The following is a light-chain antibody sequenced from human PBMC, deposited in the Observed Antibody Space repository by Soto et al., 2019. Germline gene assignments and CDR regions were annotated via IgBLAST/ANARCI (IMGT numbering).Light chain of an antibody. J-gene: IGLJ1*01. CDR3: GTWDSSLSAHV. V-gene: IGLV1-51*01. CDR1: SSNIGSNF. Sequence: QSVLTQPPSVSAAPGQKVTISCSGSSSNIGSNFVSWYQQLPGTAPKLLIYDNNKRPSGIPDRFSVSKSGTSATLGITGLQTGDEADYYCGTWDSSLSAHVFGTGTKVNVL. CDR2: DNN.